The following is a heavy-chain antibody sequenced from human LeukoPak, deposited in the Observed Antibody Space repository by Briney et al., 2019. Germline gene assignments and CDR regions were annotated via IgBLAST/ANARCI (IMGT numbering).Heavy chain of an antibody. Sequence: PGGSLRLSCAASGFTFSSYAMHWVRQASGKGLECVAVISYDGSNKYYADSVKGRFTISRDNSKNTLYLQMNSLRAEDTAVYYCARDYCGGDCYFQGFDYWGQGTLVTVSS. CDR1: GFTFSSYA. J-gene: IGHJ4*02. D-gene: IGHD2-21*02. V-gene: IGHV3-30*04. CDR2: ISYDGSNK. CDR3: ARDYCGGDCYFQGFDY.